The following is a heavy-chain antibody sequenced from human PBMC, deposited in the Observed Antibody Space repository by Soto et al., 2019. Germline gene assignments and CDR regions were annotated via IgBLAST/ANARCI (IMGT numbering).Heavy chain of an antibody. Sequence: SETLSLTCSVPGDSIRSYNYYWSWFRHHPGKGLDWIGTIYYSGSIHYNPSLQSRVNISIVSSVNQVSLKVRSVTAADTAVYYYASAIVQIWRTLEYWGQGTPVTVSS. D-gene: IGHD1-26*01. J-gene: IGHJ4*02. CDR1: GDSIRSYNYY. V-gene: IGHV4-31*03. CDR2: IYYSGSI. CDR3: ASAIVQIWRTLEY.